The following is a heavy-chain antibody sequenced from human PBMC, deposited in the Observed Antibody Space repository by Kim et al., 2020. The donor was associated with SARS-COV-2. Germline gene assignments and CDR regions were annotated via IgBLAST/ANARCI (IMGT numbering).Heavy chain of an antibody. J-gene: IGHJ6*02. CDR2: INHGGTT. CDR1: GATFSGYY. Sequence: SETLSLTCAVDGATFSGYYWGWIRQPPGKGLEWIGEINHGGTTNYNPSLTSRVTISLDTSKNQLSLILSSVTTADTAVYYCARGGTPLGVSWYRLRNHLDYHYYGLDVWGQGTTVTVSS. V-gene: IGHV4-34*01. D-gene: IGHD6-13*01. CDR3: ARGGTPLGVSWYRLRNHLDYHYYGLDV.